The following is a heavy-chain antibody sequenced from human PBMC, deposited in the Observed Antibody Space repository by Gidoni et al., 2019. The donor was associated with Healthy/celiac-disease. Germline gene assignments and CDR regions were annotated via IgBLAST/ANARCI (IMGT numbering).Heavy chain of an antibody. D-gene: IGHD2-2*02. V-gene: IGHV3-21*01. CDR3: ARGGYCSSTSCYNSAFDI. J-gene: IGHJ3*02. CDR1: GFTFSSYS. CDR2: ISSSSSYI. Sequence: EVQLVESGGGLVKPGGSLRLSCAASGFTFSSYSMNWVRQAPGKGLEWVSSISSSSSYIYYEDSVKGRFTISRDNAKNSLYLQMNSLRAEDTAVYYCARGGYCSSTSCYNSAFDIWGQGTMVTVSS.